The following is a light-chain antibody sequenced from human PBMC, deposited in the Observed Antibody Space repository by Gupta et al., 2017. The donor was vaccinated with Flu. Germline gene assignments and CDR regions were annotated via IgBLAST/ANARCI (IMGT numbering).Light chain of an antibody. Sequence: QSVLTQPPSLSAPPGPHITISCSGSRSNIGSNNVSWYQRLPGTAPKLLIYEDDKRPSGIPDRFSGSKTGTSATLGITGRQTGDEADYYCGVWYNGLDSWVFGGGTKLTVL. CDR1: RSNIGSNN. CDR3: GVWYNGLDSWV. J-gene: IGLJ3*02. V-gene: IGLV1-51*02. CDR2: EDD.